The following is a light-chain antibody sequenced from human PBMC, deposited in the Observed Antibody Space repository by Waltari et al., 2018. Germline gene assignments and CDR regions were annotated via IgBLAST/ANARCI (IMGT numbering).Light chain of an antibody. CDR3: NSYAGRNRLGV. V-gene: IGLV2-8*01. CDR2: EVT. J-gene: IGLJ2*01. Sequence: QSALTQPPSASGSPGQPVTIPCTGTSSYVGGYNYGPWYQQHPGKAPKLILYEVTKRPSGVPDRFSGSKSGNTASLTVSRLQADDEADFYCNSYAGRNRLGVFGGGTKVTVL. CDR1: SSYVGGYNY.